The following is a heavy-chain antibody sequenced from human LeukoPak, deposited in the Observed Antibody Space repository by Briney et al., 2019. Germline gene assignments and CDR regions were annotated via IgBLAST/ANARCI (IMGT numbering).Heavy chain of an antibody. V-gene: IGHV3-15*07. CDR1: GFTFSNAW. CDR2: IKSKTDGGTT. CDR3: TTDRVARWELYSDYYGMDV. Sequence: PGGSLRLSCAASGFTFSNAWMNWVRQAPGKGLEWVGRIKSKTDGGTTDYAAPVKGRFTISIDDSKNTLYLQMNSLKTEDTAVYYCTTDRVARWELYSDYYGMDVWGQGTTVTVSS. J-gene: IGHJ6*02. D-gene: IGHD1-26*01.